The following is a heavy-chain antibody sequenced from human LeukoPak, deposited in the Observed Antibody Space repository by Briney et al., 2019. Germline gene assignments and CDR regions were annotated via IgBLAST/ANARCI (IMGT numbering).Heavy chain of an antibody. Sequence: KTGGSLRLSCAASGFTFSSYAMSWVRQAPGKGLEWIGDNNQSGSTYYNPSLKSRVTISFDRSKNQFSLNLNSVTAADTAVYYCASGAGYFHYWGQGVLVTVSS. D-gene: IGHD3-10*01. CDR1: GFTFSSYA. CDR2: NNQSGST. CDR3: ASGAGYFHY. V-gene: IGHV4-34*08. J-gene: IGHJ4*02.